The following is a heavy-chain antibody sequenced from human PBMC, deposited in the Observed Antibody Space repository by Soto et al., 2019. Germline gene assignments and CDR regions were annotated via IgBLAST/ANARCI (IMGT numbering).Heavy chain of an antibody. CDR3: ARGGDVLDY. Sequence: HVELVESGGGVVRPGKSLTVSCTGSGFVFGGCGMHWVRQTPGKGLEWLGMASYDGTYKYFADSVKGRFTISRENGINTVYRKKDNVTVEDTVLYYCARGGDVLDYWGRGSLVTVSS. CDR1: GFVFGGCG. J-gene: IGHJ4*02. D-gene: IGHD3-16*01. V-gene: IGHV3-30*03. CDR2: ASYDGTYK.